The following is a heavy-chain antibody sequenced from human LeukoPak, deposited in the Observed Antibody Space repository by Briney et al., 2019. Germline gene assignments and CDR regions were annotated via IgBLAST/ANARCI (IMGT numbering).Heavy chain of an antibody. J-gene: IGHJ5*02. V-gene: IGHV4-4*07. CDR2: TSGTG. CDR3: AREKAGIAARPWWFDP. D-gene: IGHD6-6*01. CDR1: GDSISSHY. Sequence: SETLSLTCTVSGDSISSHYLGWIRQPAGKGLEWIGITSGTGNYNPSLKSRVSMSVDTSRNLVSLTLTSVTAADTAVYYCAREKAGIAARPWWFDPWGQGTPVTVSS.